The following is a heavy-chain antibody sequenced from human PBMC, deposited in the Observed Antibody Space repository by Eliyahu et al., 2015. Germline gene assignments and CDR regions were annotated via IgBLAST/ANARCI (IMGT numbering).Heavy chain of an antibody. CDR2: IHSGGST. CDR1: GFTVSTNY. CDR3: ARVKGYSYGYYGGADYYYYMDV. D-gene: IGHD5-18*01. V-gene: IGHV3-66*02. J-gene: IGHJ6*03. Sequence: EVQLVESGGGLVQPGGSLRLSCAASGFTVSTNYMSWXRQAPGKGLEWVSVIHSGGSTYYADSVKGRFTISRDNSKNTLYLQMNSLRIEDTAVYYCARVKGYSYGYYGGADYYYYMDVWGKGTTVTVSS.